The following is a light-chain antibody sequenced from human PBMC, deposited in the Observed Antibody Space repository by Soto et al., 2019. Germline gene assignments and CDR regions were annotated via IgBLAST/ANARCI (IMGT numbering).Light chain of an antibody. CDR3: CADAGRSTYV. Sequence: QSVLTQPPSASGSPGQSVTISCTGTSSDVGGYNYVSWYQQHPGKAPKLMIYEVSKRPSGVSDRFSGSKSGNTASLTISGLQAEDEADYYCCADAGRSTYVFGTRTKVTVL. CDR2: EVS. J-gene: IGLJ1*01. CDR1: SSDVGGYNY. V-gene: IGLV2-8*01.